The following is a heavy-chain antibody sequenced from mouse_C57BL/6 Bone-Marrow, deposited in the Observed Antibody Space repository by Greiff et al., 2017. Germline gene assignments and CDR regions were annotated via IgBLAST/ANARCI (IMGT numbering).Heavy chain of an antibody. J-gene: IGHJ2*01. CDR2: ISNGGGNT. CDR3: ARQRDHYFDY. Sequence: EVKVEESGGGLVQPGGSLKLSCAASGFTFRDYYMYWVRQTPEKRLEWVAYISNGGGNTSYPDTVKGRFTISRDNAKNTLYLQMSRLKSEDTAMYYCARQRDHYFDYWGQGTTLTVSS. CDR1: GFTFRDYY. V-gene: IGHV5-12*01. D-gene: IGHD3-3*01.